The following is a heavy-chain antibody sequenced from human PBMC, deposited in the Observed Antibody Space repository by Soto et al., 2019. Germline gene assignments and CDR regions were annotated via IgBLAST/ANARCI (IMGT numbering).Heavy chain of an antibody. CDR3: ARHENGGTYPLAY. CDR2: GHNSGRA. Sequence: PSETLSLTCAVSGGSITAYYWAWVRQPPGKGLEYIGHGHNSGRADYNPSLRSRVTISVDTSRNQFSLHLNSVTAADTAVYFCARHENGGTYPLAYWGQGTLVTVSS. J-gene: IGHJ4*02. V-gene: IGHV4-59*08. CDR1: GGSITAYY. D-gene: IGHD1-26*01.